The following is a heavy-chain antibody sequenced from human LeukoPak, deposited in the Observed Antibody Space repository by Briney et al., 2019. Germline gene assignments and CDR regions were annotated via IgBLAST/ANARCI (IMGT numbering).Heavy chain of an antibody. CDR1: GFTVSSNY. D-gene: IGHD2-2*01. CDR2: IYSGGST. CDR3: ARDSTARAEYFQH. J-gene: IGHJ1*01. Sequence: GGSLRLSCAASGFTVSSNYMSWVRQAPGKGLEWVSVIYSGGSTYYADSVKGRFTISRDNSKNTLYLQMNSLRAEDTAVYYCARDSTARAEYFQHWGQGTLVTVSS. V-gene: IGHV3-53*05.